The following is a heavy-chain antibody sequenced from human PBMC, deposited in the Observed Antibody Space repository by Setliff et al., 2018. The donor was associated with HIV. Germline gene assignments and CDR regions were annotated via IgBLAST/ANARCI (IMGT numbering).Heavy chain of an antibody. J-gene: IGHJ4*02. Sequence: PSETLSLTCAVYGGAFNGYYWGWFRQPPGKGLEWIGEITPSGDTNYIPSLKSRVTMSLDTSKNQFSLNLNSVTAADTAVYYCSNWNTTVDADSWGQGTLVTVSS. V-gene: IGHV4-34*01. CDR2: ITPSGDT. D-gene: IGHD1-1*01. CDR1: GGAFNGYY. CDR3: SNWNTTVDADS.